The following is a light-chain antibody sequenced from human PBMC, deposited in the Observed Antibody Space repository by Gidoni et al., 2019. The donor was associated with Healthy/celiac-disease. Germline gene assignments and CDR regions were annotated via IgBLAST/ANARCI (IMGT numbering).Light chain of an antibody. V-gene: IGLV1-51*01. J-gene: IGLJ1*01. Sequence: QSVLTQPPSVSAPPAQKVTISCSGSSSNIGNNYVSWYQQLPGTAPKLLIYDNNKRPSGIPDRFSGSKSGTSATLGITGLQTGDEADYYCGTWDSSLSAGVFGTGTKVTVL. CDR3: GTWDSSLSAGV. CDR1: SSNIGNNY. CDR2: DNN.